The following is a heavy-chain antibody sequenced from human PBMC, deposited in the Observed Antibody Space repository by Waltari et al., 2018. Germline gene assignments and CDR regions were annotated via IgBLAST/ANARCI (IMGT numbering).Heavy chain of an antibody. V-gene: IGHV4-59*13. Sequence: QVLLQESGPGLVKPSETLSLTCPVSGGSISSYYWSWIRQPPGKGLEWIGYIYYSGRTSYNPSLKSRVTISGDTSRNQISLKLSSVTAPDTAVYYCARGRGSGWSNYFDYWGQGTLVTVSS. CDR2: IYYSGRT. CDR1: GGSISSYY. CDR3: ARGRGSGWSNYFDY. J-gene: IGHJ4*02. D-gene: IGHD6-19*01.